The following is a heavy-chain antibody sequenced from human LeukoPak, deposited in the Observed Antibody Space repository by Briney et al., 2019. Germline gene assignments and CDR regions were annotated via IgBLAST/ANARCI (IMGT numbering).Heavy chain of an antibody. CDR1: GGSISSDYY. CDR3: ARRGYSYGSHDFDY. J-gene: IGHJ4*02. Sequence: PSQTLSLTCTVSGGSISSDYYWSWIRQPPGKGLEWIGYIYYSGSTYYNPSLKSRVTISVDKSKNQFSLKLSSVTAADTAVYYCARRGYSYGSHDFDYWGQGTLVTVSS. CDR2: IYYSGST. V-gene: IGHV4-30-4*01. D-gene: IGHD5-18*01.